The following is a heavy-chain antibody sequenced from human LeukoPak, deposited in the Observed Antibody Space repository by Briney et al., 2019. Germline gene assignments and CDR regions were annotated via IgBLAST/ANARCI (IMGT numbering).Heavy chain of an antibody. V-gene: IGHV3-30*04. D-gene: IGHD3-10*01. J-gene: IGHJ4*02. Sequence: GRSLRLSCAASGFTFSSYAMHWVRQAPGKGLEWVAVISYDGGNKYYADSVKGRFTISRDNSKNTLYLQMNSLRAEDTAVYYCAREGFGEEYYFDYWGQGTLVTVSS. CDR1: GFTFSSYA. CDR2: ISYDGGNK. CDR3: AREGFGEEYYFDY.